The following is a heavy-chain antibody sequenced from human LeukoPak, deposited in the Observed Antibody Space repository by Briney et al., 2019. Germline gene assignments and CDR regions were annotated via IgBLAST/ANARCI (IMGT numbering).Heavy chain of an antibody. D-gene: IGHD3-16*01. CDR3: ARDLSDDYSLDY. V-gene: IGHV3-21*01. CDR1: GFSFSDYS. CDR2: ITISSSII. Sequence: GGSLRLSCAASGFSFSDYSMNWVRQAPGKGLEWVSSITISSSIIYYADSVKGRFTISRDKAKNSLFLQMNSLRAEDTAVYYCARDLSDDYSLDYWGQGTLVSVSS. J-gene: IGHJ4*02.